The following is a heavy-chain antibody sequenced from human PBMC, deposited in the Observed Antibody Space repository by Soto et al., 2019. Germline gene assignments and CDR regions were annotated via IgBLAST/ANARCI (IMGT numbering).Heavy chain of an antibody. D-gene: IGHD3-3*01. J-gene: IGHJ3*02. V-gene: IGHV3-23*01. CDR2: ISGSGGST. CDR1: GFTFSSYA. Sequence: PGWSLRLSCAASGFTFSSYAMSWVRQAPGKGLEWVSAISGSGGSTYYADSVKGRFTISRDNSKNTLYLQMNSLRAEDTAVYYCAKDHITIFGVVISRQAFDIWGQGTMVTASS. CDR3: AKDHITIFGVVISRQAFDI.